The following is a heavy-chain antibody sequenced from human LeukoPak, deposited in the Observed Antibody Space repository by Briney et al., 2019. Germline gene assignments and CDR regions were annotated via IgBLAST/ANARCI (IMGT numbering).Heavy chain of an antibody. Sequence: PGGSLRFSCAASGFTFSSYGMHWVRQAPGKGLEWVAVIWYDGSNKYYADSVKGRFTISRDNSKNTLYLQMNSLRAEDTAVYYCAKGAVGTNGGWFDPWGQGTLVTVSS. CDR1: GFTFSSYG. D-gene: IGHD1-26*01. CDR3: AKGAVGTNGGWFDP. J-gene: IGHJ5*02. CDR2: IWYDGSNK. V-gene: IGHV3-33*06.